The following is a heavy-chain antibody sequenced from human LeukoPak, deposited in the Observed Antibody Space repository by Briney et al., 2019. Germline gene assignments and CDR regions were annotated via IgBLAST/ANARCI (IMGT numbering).Heavy chain of an antibody. V-gene: IGHV4-59*01. CDR2: IYYSGST. J-gene: IGHJ5*02. CDR1: GGSISNYY. D-gene: IGHD3-3*01. CDR3: ARDPQGYDFWSGPKSWFDP. Sequence: PSETLSLTCTVSGGSISNYYWSWIRQPPGKGLEWIGYIYYSGSTNYNPSLKSRVTISVDTSKNQFSLKLSSVTAADTAVYYCARDPQGYDFWSGPKSWFDPWGQGTLVTVSS.